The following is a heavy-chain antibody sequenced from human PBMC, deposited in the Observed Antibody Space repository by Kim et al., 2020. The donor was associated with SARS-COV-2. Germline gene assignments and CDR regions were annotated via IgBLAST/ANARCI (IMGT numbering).Heavy chain of an antibody. CDR3: ARCSSSFYYGMDV. Sequence: ASVKVSCKASGYTFTGYYMHWVRQAPGQGLEWMGWINPNSGGTNYAQKFQGRVTMTRDTSISTAYMELSRLRSDDTAVYYCARCSSSFYYGMDVWGQGTTVTVSS. D-gene: IGHD6-13*01. J-gene: IGHJ6*02. V-gene: IGHV1-2*02. CDR2: INPNSGGT. CDR1: GYTFTGYY.